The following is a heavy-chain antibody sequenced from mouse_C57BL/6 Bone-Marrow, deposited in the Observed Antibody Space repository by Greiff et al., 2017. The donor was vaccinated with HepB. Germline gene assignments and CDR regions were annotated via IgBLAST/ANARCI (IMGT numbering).Heavy chain of an antibody. CDR3: AREGIYYRLRGYFDY. CDR1: GYTFTSYW. Sequence: QVQLQQPGAELVKPGASVKLSCKASGYTFTSYWMHWVKQRPGRGLEWIGRIDPISGGTKYNEKFKSTATLTVDKPSSTAYMQLSSLTSEYSAVYYCAREGIYYRLRGYFDYWGQGTTLTVSS. CDR2: IDPISGGT. J-gene: IGHJ2*01. V-gene: IGHV1-72*01. D-gene: IGHD2-14*01.